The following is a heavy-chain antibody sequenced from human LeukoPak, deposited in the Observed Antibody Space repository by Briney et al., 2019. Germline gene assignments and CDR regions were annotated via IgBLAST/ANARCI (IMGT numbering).Heavy chain of an antibody. J-gene: IGHJ4*02. Sequence: SVKVSCKASGGTFSSYAISWVRQAPGQGLEWMGGIIPIFGTANYAQKFQGRVTITADKSTSTAYVELSSLRSEDTAVYYCASPMTTVTTYGYWGQGTLVTVSS. V-gene: IGHV1-69*06. D-gene: IGHD4-17*01. CDR1: GGTFSSYA. CDR3: ASPMTTVTTYGY. CDR2: IIPIFGTA.